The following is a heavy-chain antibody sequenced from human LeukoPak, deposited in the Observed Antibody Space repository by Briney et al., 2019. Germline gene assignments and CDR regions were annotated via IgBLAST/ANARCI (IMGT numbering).Heavy chain of an antibody. J-gene: IGHJ4*02. Sequence: SETLSLTCAVYGGSFSGYYWSWIRQPPGKGLEWIGEINHSGSTNYNPSLKSRVTISVDTSKNQFSLKLSSVTAADTAVYYCARGDFRNSWYDWGQGTLVTVSS. D-gene: IGHD6-13*01. CDR1: GGSFSGYY. V-gene: IGHV4-34*01. CDR3: ARGDFRNSWYD. CDR2: INHSGST.